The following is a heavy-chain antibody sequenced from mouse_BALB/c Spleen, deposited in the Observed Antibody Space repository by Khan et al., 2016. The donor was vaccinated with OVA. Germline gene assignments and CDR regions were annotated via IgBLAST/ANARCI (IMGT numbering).Heavy chain of an antibody. D-gene: IGHD2-3*01. CDR2: LSYDGSN. CDR1: GHSFTSGYY. CDR3: ADGDGSYAWFAS. V-gene: IGHV3-6*02. J-gene: IGHJ3*01. Sequence: EVELVESGPGLVKPSQSLSLTCSVTGHSFTSGYYRNWLRPFPGNKLEWMGYLSYDGSNNYNPSLSNRISITRDTSKNQFFLKLNSVTTEDTATYVGADGDGSYAWFASWGQGTLVTVSA.